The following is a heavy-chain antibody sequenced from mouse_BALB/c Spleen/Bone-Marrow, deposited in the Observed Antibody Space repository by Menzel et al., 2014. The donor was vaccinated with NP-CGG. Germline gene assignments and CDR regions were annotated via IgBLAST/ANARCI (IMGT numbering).Heavy chain of an antibody. V-gene: IGHV6-6*02. D-gene: IGHD1-3*01. CDR3: TRSGAFAY. Sequence: EVQGVESGGGLVQPGGSMKLSCVASGFTFSNYWMNWVRQSPEKGLEWVAEIRLKSNNYATHYAESVKGRFTTSRDDSKSSVYLQMNNLRAEDTGIYYCTRSGAFAYWGQGTLVTVSA. CDR2: IRLKSNNYAT. J-gene: IGHJ3*01. CDR1: GFTFSNYW.